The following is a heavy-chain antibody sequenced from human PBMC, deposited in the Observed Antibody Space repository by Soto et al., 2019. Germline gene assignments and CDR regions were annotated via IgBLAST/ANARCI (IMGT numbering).Heavy chain of an antibody. CDR2: IYPGDSDT. D-gene: IGHD3-16*01. Sequence: PGESLKISCKGSGYIFSIYWIGWVRQVPGKGLEWMGIIYPGDSDTRYNPSFQGQVTISVDKSTSTAYLRWDSLKASDTAIYYCARPEIPTRSDDYPSPFDHSGQGTPVTVSS. J-gene: IGHJ4*02. CDR1: GYIFSIYW. V-gene: IGHV5-51*01. CDR3: ARPEIPTRSDDYPSPFDH.